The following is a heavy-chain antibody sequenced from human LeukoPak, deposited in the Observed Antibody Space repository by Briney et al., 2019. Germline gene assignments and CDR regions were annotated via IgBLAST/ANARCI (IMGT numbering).Heavy chain of an antibody. D-gene: IGHD4-17*01. CDR3: AKGYRDYRFFDH. CDR1: GFTFAIYA. V-gene: IGHV3-23*05. Sequence: GGSLRLFCAPSGFTFAIYAMGWVRQAPGGGLEWVAAISLGGSDTYYADSVKGRFIISRDNSKNMLFLQANSLRAEDTAVYYCAKGYRDYRFFDHWGQGTLVTVSS. J-gene: IGHJ4*02. CDR2: ISLGGSDT.